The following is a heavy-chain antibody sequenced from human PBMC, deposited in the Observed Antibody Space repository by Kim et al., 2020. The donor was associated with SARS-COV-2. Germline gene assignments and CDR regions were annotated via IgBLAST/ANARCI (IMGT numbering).Heavy chain of an antibody. CDR1: GYTFTSYG. CDR2: ISAYNGNT. J-gene: IGHJ6*03. D-gene: IGHD3-3*01. V-gene: IGHV1-18*01. CDR3: ARDHLALRITIFGVAKGDYYYYMDV. Sequence: ASVKVSCKASGYTFTSYGISWVRQAPGQGLEWMGWISAYNGNTNYAQKLQGRVTMTTDTSTSTAYMELRSLRSDDTAVYYCARDHLALRITIFGVAKGDYYYYMDVWGKGTTVTVSS.